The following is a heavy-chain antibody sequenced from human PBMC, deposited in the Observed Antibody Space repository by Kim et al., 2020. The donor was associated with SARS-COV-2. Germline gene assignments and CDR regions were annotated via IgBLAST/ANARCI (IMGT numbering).Heavy chain of an antibody. Sequence: ASVKVSCKASGYTFTSYGISWVRQAPGQGLEWMGWISAYNGNTNYAQKLQGRVTMTTDTSTSTAYMELRSLRSDYTAVYYCVIERFLEWKNWFDPWGQGTLVTASS. CDR1: GYTFTSYG. CDR2: ISAYNGNT. CDR3: VIERFLEWKNWFDP. V-gene: IGHV1-18*01. D-gene: IGHD3-3*01. J-gene: IGHJ5*02.